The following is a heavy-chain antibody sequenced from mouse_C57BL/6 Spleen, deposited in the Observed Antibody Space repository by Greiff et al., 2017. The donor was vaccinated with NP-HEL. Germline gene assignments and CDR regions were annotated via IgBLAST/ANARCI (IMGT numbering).Heavy chain of an antibody. D-gene: IGHD1-1*02. CDR2: ISYDGSN. CDR3: ARGSYGPAWFAY. CDR1: GYSITSGYY. J-gene: IGHJ3*01. V-gene: IGHV3-6*01. Sequence: DVQLQESGPGLVKPSQSLSLTCSVTGYSITSGYYWNWIRQFPGNKLEWMGYISYDGSNNYIPSLKNRISITRDTSKNQFFLKLNSVTTEDTATYYCARGSYGPAWFAYWGQGTLVTVSA.